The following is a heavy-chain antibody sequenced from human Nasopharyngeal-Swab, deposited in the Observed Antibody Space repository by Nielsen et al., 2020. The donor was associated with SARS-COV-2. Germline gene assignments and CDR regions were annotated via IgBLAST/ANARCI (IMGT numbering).Heavy chain of an antibody. D-gene: IGHD2-8*02. V-gene: IGHV3-64D*09. J-gene: IGHJ4*02. CDR1: GFTFSGFA. Sequence: GGSLRLSCSASGFTFSGFAMHWVRQVPGKGLEHVSGISSNGDGTYYADSVKGTFTISRDNSKNTLYLQMSSLSAEDTAVYYCVKAPYQVLYWDYFDYWGQGTLVTVSS. CDR2: ISSNGDGT. CDR3: VKAPYQVLYWDYFDY.